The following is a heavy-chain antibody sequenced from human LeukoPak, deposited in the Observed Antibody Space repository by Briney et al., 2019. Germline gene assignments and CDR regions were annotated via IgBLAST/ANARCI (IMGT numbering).Heavy chain of an antibody. J-gene: IGHJ4*02. CDR1: GGSISSGDYY. V-gene: IGHV4-39*07. CDR2: IYHSGST. CDR3: ARDSNGGGAADY. Sequence: SETLSLTCTVSGGSISSGDYYWSWIRQPPGKGLEWIGSIYHSGSTYYNPSLKSRVTISVDTSKNQFSLKLSSVTAADTAVYYCARDSNGGGAADYWGQGTLVTVSS. D-gene: IGHD1-26*01.